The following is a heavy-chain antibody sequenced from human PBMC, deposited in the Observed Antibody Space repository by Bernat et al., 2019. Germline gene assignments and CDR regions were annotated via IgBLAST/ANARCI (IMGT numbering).Heavy chain of an antibody. CDR2: ISGSGGST. CDR1: GFTFSSYA. J-gene: IGHJ4*02. CDR3: ASSPYGDYEY. Sequence: EVQLLESGGDLVQPGGSLRLSCAASGFTFSSYAMSWVRQAPGKGLEWVSSISGSGGSTNYADSVKGRFTISRDNSKNTLYLQMNTLRAEDTAVYYCASSPYGDYEYWGQGTLVTVSS. V-gene: IGHV3-23*01. D-gene: IGHD4-17*01.